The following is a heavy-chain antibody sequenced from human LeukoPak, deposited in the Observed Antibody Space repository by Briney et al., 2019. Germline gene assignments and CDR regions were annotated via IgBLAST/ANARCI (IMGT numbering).Heavy chain of an antibody. CDR2: IYYSGST. D-gene: IGHD6-13*01. CDR3: ARDRAAAGHWFDP. CDR1: GGSISSYY. J-gene: IGHJ5*02. V-gene: IGHV4-59*01. Sequence: SETLSLTCTVSGGSISSYYWSWIRQPPGKGLEWWGYIYYSGSTNYNPSLKSRVTISVDASKNQFSLKLSSVTAADTAVYYCARDRAAAGHWFDPWGQGTLVTVSS.